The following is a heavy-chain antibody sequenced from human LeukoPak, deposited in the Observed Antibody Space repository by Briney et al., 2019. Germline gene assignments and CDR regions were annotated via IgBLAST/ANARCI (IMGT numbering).Heavy chain of an antibody. D-gene: IGHD3-22*01. V-gene: IGHV3-20*04. Sequence: SGGSLRLSCAASGFTFDDYGMSWVRQAPGKGLEWVSGINWNGGSTGYADSVKGRFTISRDNAKNSLYLQMNSLRAEDTALYYCARDLFRYYDSSGYYFGYWGQGTLVTVS. CDR2: INWNGGST. J-gene: IGHJ4*02. CDR1: GFTFDDYG. CDR3: ARDLFRYYDSSGYYFGY.